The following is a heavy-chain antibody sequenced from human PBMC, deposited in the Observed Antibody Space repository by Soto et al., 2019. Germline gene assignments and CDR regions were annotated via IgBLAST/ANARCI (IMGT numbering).Heavy chain of an antibody. CDR2: IYPGDSET. CDR3: ARPTGYYNGGEYYYYGVDV. Sequence: GESLKISCMGSGYSFTSYWIAWVRQMPGKGLESMGIIYPGDSETRYSPSFQGQVTFSADKSTGTAYLQWNSLKASDTAIYYCARPTGYYNGGEYYYYGVDVWGQGTTVTVSS. J-gene: IGHJ6*02. CDR1: GYSFTSYW. V-gene: IGHV5-51*01. D-gene: IGHD3-9*01.